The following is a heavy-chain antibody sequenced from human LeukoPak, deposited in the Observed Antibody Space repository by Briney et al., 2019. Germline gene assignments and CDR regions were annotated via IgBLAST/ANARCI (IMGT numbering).Heavy chain of an antibody. J-gene: IGHJ4*02. D-gene: IGHD6-19*01. CDR1: GFTFSSYA. CDR2: ISGSGDNT. Sequence: GGSLRLSCAASGFTFSSYAMSWVRQAPGKGLEWVSGISGSGDNTYYADSVKGRFTISRDNSRNTLYLQMNSLRAEDTAVYYCAKDQAVAGYYFDYWGQGTLVTVSS. V-gene: IGHV3-23*01. CDR3: AKDQAVAGYYFDY.